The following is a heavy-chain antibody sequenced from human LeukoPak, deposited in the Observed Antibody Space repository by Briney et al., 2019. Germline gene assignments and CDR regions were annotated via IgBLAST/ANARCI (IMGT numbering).Heavy chain of an antibody. Sequence: GRSLRLSCAASGFTFSSYAMSWVRQAPGKGLEWVSAISGSGGSTYYADSVKGRFTISRDNANNSLYLQMNSLRTEDTAIYYCARDSWVVVAPHLDYWGQGILVTVSS. J-gene: IGHJ4*02. V-gene: IGHV3-23*01. CDR1: GFTFSSYA. CDR2: ISGSGGST. CDR3: ARDSWVVVAPHLDY. D-gene: IGHD2-15*01.